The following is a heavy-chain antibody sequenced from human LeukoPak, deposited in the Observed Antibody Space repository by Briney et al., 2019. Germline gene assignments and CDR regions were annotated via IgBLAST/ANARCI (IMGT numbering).Heavy chain of an antibody. J-gene: IGHJ4*02. CDR1: GFTFSRYA. V-gene: IGHV3-23*01. CDR3: AKAVGRISWSFDY. Sequence: GGSLRLSCAASGFTFSRYAMSWVRQAPGKGLEWVSAISGSGGSTYYADSVKGRITISRDNSESTLNLQTDSLRGDDAAVYYCAKAVGRISWSFDYWGQGALVTVSS. CDR2: ISGSGGST. D-gene: IGHD6-13*01.